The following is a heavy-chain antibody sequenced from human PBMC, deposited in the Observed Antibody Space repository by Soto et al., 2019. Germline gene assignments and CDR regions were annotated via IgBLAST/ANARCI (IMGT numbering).Heavy chain of an antibody. CDR2: IIPVFGTV. D-gene: IGHD3-22*01. CDR3: AAQPYYYDSSGYYSTHSHAFDV. V-gene: IGHV1-69*13. CDR1: GGTFSSFT. Sequence: RASVKVSCKASGGTFSSFTISWVRQAPGQGLEWMGGIIPVFGTVNYAQKFQGRVTITADESTSTAYMELRSLRSEDTAVYYCAAQPYYYDSSGYYSTHSHAFDVWGQGTMVTVSS. J-gene: IGHJ3*01.